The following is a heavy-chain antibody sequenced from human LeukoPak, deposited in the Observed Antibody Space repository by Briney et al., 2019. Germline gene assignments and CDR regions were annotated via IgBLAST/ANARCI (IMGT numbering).Heavy chain of an antibody. CDR2: ISSSSSYI. CDR1: GFTFSSYS. D-gene: IGHD5-12*01. J-gene: IGHJ6*03. V-gene: IGHV3-21*01. Sequence: GGTLRLSCAASGFTFSSYSMNWVRQAPGKGLEWVSYISSSSSYIYYADSVRRRFTISGDNAKNSLYLRMNSLRAEDTAVYYCARRYSGYDYVNYYYYMDVSGKGTTVTISS. CDR3: ARRYSGYDYVNYYYYMDV.